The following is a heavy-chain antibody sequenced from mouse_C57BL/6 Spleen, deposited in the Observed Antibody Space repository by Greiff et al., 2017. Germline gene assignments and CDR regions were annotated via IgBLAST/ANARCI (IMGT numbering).Heavy chain of an antibody. CDR2: ISYDGSN. D-gene: IGHD1-1*01. CDR1: GYSITSGYY. V-gene: IGHV3-6*01. CDR3: ARELDYYGSRYAMDY. Sequence: EVKLMESGPGLVKPSQSLSLTCSVTGYSITSGYYWNWIRQFPGNKLEWMGYISYDGSNNYNPSLKNRISITRDTSKNQFFLKLNSVTTEDTATYYCARELDYYGSRYAMDYWGQGTSVTVSS. J-gene: IGHJ4*01.